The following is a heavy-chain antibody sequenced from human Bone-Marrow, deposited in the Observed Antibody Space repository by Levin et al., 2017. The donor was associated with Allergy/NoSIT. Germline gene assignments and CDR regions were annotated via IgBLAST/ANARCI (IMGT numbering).Heavy chain of an antibody. CDR1: GFSFDHFA. J-gene: IGHJ4*02. D-gene: IGHD3-16*01. V-gene: IGHV3-9*01. CDR2: INWDGEIT. Sequence: GGSLRLSCAASGFSFDHFAVHWVRQAPGKGLEWVSSINWDGEITGYADFVKGRFTISRDNARKSLYLDMKSLRVEDTAFYYCASAARFDGRYAIELQYWGQGTLVTVSA. CDR3: ASAARFDGRYAIELQY.